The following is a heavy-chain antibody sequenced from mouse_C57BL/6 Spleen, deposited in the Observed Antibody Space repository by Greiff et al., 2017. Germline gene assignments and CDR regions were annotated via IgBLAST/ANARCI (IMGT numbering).Heavy chain of an antibody. J-gene: IGHJ1*03. D-gene: IGHD1-1*01. CDR3: ARHAPYYYGSSYGYFDV. V-gene: IGHV2-6-1*01. Sequence: VKLVESGPGLVAPSQSLSITCTVSGFSLTSYGVHWVRQPPGKGLEWLVVIWSDGSTTYNSALKSRLSISKDNSKSQVFLKMNSLQTDDTAMYYCARHAPYYYGSSYGYFDVWGTGTTVTVAS. CDR2: IWSDGST. CDR1: GFSLTSYG.